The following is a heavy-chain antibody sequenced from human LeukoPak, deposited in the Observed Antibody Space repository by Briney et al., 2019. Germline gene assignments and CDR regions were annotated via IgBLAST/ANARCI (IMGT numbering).Heavy chain of an antibody. J-gene: IGHJ5*02. V-gene: IGHV1-2*02. CDR1: GYTFTGYY. D-gene: IGHD2-2*01. CDR3: ARGPGFWSSTSCYDNWFDP. Sequence: ASVKVSCKASGYTFTGYYMHGVRQAPGQGLEWMGWINPSSGGTKYAQKFQGSVTMTRDTSINTAYMELSRLRSDDTAVYYCARGPGFWSSTSCYDNWFDPWGQGTLVTVSS. CDR2: INPSSGGT.